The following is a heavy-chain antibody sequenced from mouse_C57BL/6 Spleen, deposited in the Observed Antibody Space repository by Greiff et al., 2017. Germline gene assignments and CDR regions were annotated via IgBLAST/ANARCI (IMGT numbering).Heavy chain of an antibody. CDR3: TTFRWLKVDY. CDR2: IDPENGDT. Sequence: EVQLQQSGAELVRPGASVKLSCTASGFNIKDDYMHWVKQRPEQGLEWIGWIDPENGDTEYASKFQGKATITADTSSNTAYLQLSSLTSEDTAVYYCTTFRWLKVDYWGQGTTLTVSS. V-gene: IGHV14-4*01. J-gene: IGHJ2*01. D-gene: IGHD2-3*01. CDR1: GFNIKDDY.